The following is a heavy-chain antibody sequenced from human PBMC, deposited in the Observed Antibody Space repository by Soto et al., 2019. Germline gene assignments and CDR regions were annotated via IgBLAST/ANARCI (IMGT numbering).Heavy chain of an antibody. V-gene: IGHV3-23*01. Sequence: GGSLRLSCAASGITFSTYAMSWVRQAPGKGLEWVSAISGSGDITYYADSVKGRFTISRDNSKNTLYLQMNSLRAEDTAVYYCAKDYRSSYVEGFLDYWGQGTLVTVSS. D-gene: IGHD1-26*01. CDR2: ISGSGDIT. J-gene: IGHJ4*02. CDR1: GITFSTYA. CDR3: AKDYRSSYVEGFLDY.